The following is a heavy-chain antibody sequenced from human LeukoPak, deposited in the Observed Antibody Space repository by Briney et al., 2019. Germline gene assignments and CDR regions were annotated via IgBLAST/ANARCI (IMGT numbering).Heavy chain of an antibody. Sequence: GGSLRLSCAASGVTFSGSGVHWVRQAPGKGLEWVAVIWYDGSNKYYADSVKGRFTISRDNSKNTLYLQINSLRAEDTAVYYCARGTDLPTDYWGQGTLVTVSS. D-gene: IGHD3/OR15-3a*01. CDR2: IWYDGSNK. V-gene: IGHV3-33*08. CDR1: GVTFSGSG. J-gene: IGHJ4*02. CDR3: ARGTDLPTDY.